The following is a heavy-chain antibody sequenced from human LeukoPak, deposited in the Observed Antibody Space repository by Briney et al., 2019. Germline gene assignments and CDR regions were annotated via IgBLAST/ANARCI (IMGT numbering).Heavy chain of an antibody. J-gene: IGHJ4*02. D-gene: IGHD3-9*01. CDR2: ISWNSGSI. CDR1: GFTFDDYA. Sequence: GGSLRLSCATSGFTFDDYAMHWVRQAPGKGLEWVSGISWNSGSIGYADSVKGRFTISRDNAKNSLYLQMNSLRAEDTALYYCAKDRYDILTGYDPGYFDYWGQGTLVTVSS. V-gene: IGHV3-9*01. CDR3: AKDRYDILTGYDPGYFDY.